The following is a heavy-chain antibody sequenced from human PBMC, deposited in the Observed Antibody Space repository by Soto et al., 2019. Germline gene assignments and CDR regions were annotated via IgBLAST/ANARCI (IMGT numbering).Heavy chain of an antibody. V-gene: IGHV4-4*02. J-gene: IGHJ4*02. CDR1: GDSISSPNW. Sequence: QVQLQESGPGLVKPSQTLSLTCAVSGDSISSPNWWSWYRQPPGKGLELIGEMFASGTSNYNPSLNGRVTISLDTSKNRFSLKLTSLAAADTAIYYCAREGFDHRPDYWGQGIPATVSS. CDR3: AREGFDHRPDY. CDR2: MFASGTS.